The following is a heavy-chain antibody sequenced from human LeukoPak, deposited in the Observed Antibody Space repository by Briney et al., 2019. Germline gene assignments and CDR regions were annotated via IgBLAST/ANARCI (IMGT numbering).Heavy chain of an antibody. D-gene: IGHD3-22*01. Sequence: GGSLRLSCAASGFTFSSYGMHWVRQAPGKGLEWVAVISYDGSNKYYADSVKGRFTISRDNSKNTLYLQMNSLRAGDTAVYYCAKDYVYYYDSSGQTPFFDYWGQGTLVTVSS. CDR3: AKDYVYYYDSSGQTPFFDY. CDR1: GFTFSSYG. V-gene: IGHV3-30*18. J-gene: IGHJ4*02. CDR2: ISYDGSNK.